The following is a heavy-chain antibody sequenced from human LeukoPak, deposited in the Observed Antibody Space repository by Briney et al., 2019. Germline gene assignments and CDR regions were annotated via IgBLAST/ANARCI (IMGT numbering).Heavy chain of an antibody. V-gene: IGHV3-43*01. J-gene: IGHJ4*01. CDR2: INWDGGST. CDR3: AKDLGKVIAAAGTSGFDT. Sequence: PGGSLRLSCAAPGFIFHDYTMHWVSHRPGKGLEWGSLINWDGGSTFYAGSVKGRFTIPRDTSKNSLYLQMHSLRADDTAFYYCAKDLGKVIAAAGTSGFDTWGRGTLVTVSS. CDR1: GFIFHDYT. D-gene: IGHD6-13*01.